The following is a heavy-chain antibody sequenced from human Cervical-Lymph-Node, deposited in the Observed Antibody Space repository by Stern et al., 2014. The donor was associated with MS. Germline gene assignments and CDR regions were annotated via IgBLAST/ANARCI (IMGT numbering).Heavy chain of an antibody. V-gene: IGHV4-39*01. J-gene: IGHJ4*02. CDR3: ARAYVWGTFRYLDS. Sequence: QVQLQESGPGLVKPSETLSLTCTVSGDSINSSTYFWGWIRQPPGKGLEWIGNMHYSGSTYYNPSLKSRVTPSVDPSKSQFFLKLGLVTATDTAVYYCARAYVWGTFRYLDSWGQGTLVTVSS. CDR2: MHYSGST. CDR1: GDSINSSTYF. D-gene: IGHD3-16*02.